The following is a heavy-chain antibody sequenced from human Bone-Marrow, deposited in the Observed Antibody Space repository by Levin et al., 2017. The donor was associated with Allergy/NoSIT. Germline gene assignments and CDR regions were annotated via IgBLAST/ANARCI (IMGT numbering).Heavy chain of an antibody. CDR2: IKSRNDGGTT. V-gene: IGHV3-15*01. Sequence: SCAASGFNFTNAWMSWVRQAPGKGLEWVGRIKSRNDGGTTDYAAPVKGRFIISKDVSKNTLYLQMNSLKTQDTAVYYCSTEGGHCSGGSCYLLPFYDGMDVWGQGTTVTVSS. CDR3: STEGGHCSGGSCYLLPFYDGMDV. D-gene: IGHD2-15*01. CDR1: GFNFTNAW. J-gene: IGHJ6*02.